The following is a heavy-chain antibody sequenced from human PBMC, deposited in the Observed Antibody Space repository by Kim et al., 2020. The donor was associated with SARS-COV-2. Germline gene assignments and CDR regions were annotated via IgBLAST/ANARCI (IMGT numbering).Heavy chain of an antibody. CDR3: ARGFDY. V-gene: IGHV4-59*01. CDR1: VCSISTYY. J-gene: IGHJ4*02. Sequence: SETLSLTCTVSVCSISTYYLSWIRQPPGKGLEWIGYIYYSGSTNYNPSLKSRVTISVDTSKNQFSLKLSSVTAADTAGYYCARGFDYWGQGTLVTVSS. CDR2: IYYSGST.